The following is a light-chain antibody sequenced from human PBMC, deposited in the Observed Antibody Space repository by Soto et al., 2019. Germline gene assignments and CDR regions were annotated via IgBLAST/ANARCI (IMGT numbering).Light chain of an antibody. CDR3: QHYKTYSKA. CDR2: DGS. V-gene: IGKV1-5*01. Sequence: DIKMTQSPSTLSTSVGARVTIACRASQSVAYWLAWYQQKPGKAPSLLIYDGSTLATGVPPRFSGGGFGTEFTLNISSVQPDDSALYYCQHYKTYSKAFGPGTKVDIK. CDR1: QSVAYW. J-gene: IGKJ3*01.